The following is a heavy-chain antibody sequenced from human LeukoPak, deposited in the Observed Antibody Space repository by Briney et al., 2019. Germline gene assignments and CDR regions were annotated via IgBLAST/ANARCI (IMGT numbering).Heavy chain of an antibody. CDR3: ASSGWYSTPNWFDP. CDR2: ISSSGSYT. D-gene: IGHD6-19*01. CDR1: GFTFSSYH. Sequence: KTGGSLRLSCEASGFTFSSYHMNWVRQAPGKGLEWVSSISSSGSYTYYVDSVKGRFTISRDNAKNSLYLQMNSLRAEDTAMYYCASSGWYSTPNWFDPWGQGTLVIVSS. V-gene: IGHV3-21*01. J-gene: IGHJ5*02.